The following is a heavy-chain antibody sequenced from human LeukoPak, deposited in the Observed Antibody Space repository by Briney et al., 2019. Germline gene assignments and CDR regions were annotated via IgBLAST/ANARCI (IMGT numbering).Heavy chain of an antibody. CDR3: AREGPYYDIPTVLVSPQFDY. D-gene: IGHD3-9*01. CDR1: GYTFTSYY. CDR2: INPNSGGT. J-gene: IGHJ4*02. V-gene: IGHV1-2*02. Sequence: WASVKVSCKASGYTFTSYYMHRVRQAPGQGLEWMGWINPNSGGTNYAQKFQGRVTMTRDTSISTAYMELSRLRSDDTAVYYCAREGPYYDIPTVLVSPQFDYWGQGTLVTVSS.